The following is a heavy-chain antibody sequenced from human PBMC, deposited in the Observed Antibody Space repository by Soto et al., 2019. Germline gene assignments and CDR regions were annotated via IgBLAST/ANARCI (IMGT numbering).Heavy chain of an antibody. Sequence: SETLSLTCTASGGSITDYSWVWIRQPAGKGLEWIGRIFSSGSTNYNPSLKGRITMSLDTSKNQFSLKLNSATATDTAVYFCARDQGVVVTADNWFDPWGQGILVTVSS. CDR3: ARDQGVVVTADNWFDP. CDR2: IFSSGST. J-gene: IGHJ5*02. V-gene: IGHV4-4*07. CDR1: GGSITDYS. D-gene: IGHD2-21*02.